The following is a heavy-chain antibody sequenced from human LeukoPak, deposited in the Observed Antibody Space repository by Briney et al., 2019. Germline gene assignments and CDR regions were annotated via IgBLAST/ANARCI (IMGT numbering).Heavy chain of an antibody. J-gene: IGHJ5*02. V-gene: IGHV4-39*01. D-gene: IGHD3-10*01. CDR2: IYDSGGT. CDR1: GGSIRSSYYY. CDR3: ARHYGP. Sequence: SETLSLTCTVSGGSIRSSYYYWGWIRQPPGKGLEWIGSIYDSGGTYYNPSLKSRVTISVDTSKNQFSLKLNSVTAADMAVYYCARHYGPWGQGTLVTVSS.